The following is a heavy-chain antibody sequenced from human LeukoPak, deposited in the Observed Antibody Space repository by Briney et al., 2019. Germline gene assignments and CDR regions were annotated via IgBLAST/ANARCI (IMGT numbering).Heavy chain of an antibody. CDR1: GFTFSSYA. Sequence: GGSLRRSCAASGFTFSSYAMSWVRQAPGKGLEWVSVISGSGGSTYYADSVKGRFTISRDNSKNTLYLQMNSLRAEDTAVYYCAKAVRGVIPYYFDYWGQGTLVTVSS. D-gene: IGHD3-10*01. CDR2: ISGSGGST. CDR3: AKAVRGVIPYYFDY. V-gene: IGHV3-23*01. J-gene: IGHJ4*02.